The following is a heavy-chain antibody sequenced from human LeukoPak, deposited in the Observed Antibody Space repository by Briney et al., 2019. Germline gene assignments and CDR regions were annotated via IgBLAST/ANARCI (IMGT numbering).Heavy chain of an antibody. D-gene: IGHD3-9*01. Sequence: ASVTVSCKASGGTFSCYAISWVRQAPGQGLEWMGGIIPIFGTGNYAQKFQGRVTITADKSTSTAYMELSSLRSEDTAVYYCARENYDILTGYRTWGQGTLVTVSS. V-gene: IGHV1-69*06. CDR3: ARENYDILTGYRT. CDR2: IIPIFGTG. CDR1: GGTFSCYA. J-gene: IGHJ5*02.